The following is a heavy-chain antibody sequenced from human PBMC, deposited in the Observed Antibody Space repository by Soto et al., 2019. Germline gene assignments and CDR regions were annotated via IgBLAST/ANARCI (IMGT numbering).Heavy chain of an antibody. CDR1: GGSISSSSYY. CDR2: IYYSGST. J-gene: IGHJ3*02. V-gene: IGHV4-39*07. Sequence: SETLSLTCTVSGGSISSSSYYWGWIRQPPGKGLEWIGSIYYSGSTYYNPSLKSRVTISVDTSKNQFSLKLSSVTAADTAVYYCARDLSAGDDAFDIWGQGTMVTVSS. CDR3: ARDLSAGDDAFDI. D-gene: IGHD6-13*01.